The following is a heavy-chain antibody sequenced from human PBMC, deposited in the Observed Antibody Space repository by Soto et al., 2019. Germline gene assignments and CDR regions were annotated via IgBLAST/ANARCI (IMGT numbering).Heavy chain of an antibody. CDR1: GYTFTSYD. CDR3: ARGSRGARFDP. Sequence: QVQLVQSGAEVKKPGASVKVSCKASGYTFTSYDINWVRQATGQGLEWMGWMNPNSGNTGYAQKFKGRLTXTXHTSISTGYMELSSLRSEDTAVYYCARGSRGARFDPWGQGTLVTVSS. D-gene: IGHD3-10*01. J-gene: IGHJ5*02. CDR2: MNPNSGNT. V-gene: IGHV1-8*01.